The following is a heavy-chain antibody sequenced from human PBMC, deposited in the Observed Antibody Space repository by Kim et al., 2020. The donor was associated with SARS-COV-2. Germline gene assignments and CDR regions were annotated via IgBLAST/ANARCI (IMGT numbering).Heavy chain of an antibody. V-gene: IGHV3-11*01. CDR3: ARGPGGMDV. Sequence: STIYSAESVKGRFTTSRDNAKNSLYLQMNSLRAEDTAVYYCARGPGGMDVWGQGTTVTVSS. CDR2: STI. J-gene: IGHJ6*02.